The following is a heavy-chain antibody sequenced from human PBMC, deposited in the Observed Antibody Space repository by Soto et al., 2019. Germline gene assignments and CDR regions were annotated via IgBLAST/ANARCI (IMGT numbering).Heavy chain of an antibody. D-gene: IGHD2-21*01. CDR3: ARCKQKVMHCAVDV. CDR1: GFIFSSYG. V-gene: IGHV3-33*01. J-gene: IGHJ6*02. CDR2: INYDGSNK. Sequence: VHLVESGGGAVQPGRSLRVSCEASGFIFSSYGMHWVRQAPGKGLEWVAFINYDGSNKFYGDSVKGRFTISRDNSKNTLYLQMSRLRCEDTAVYYCARCKQKVMHCAVDVWGQGATVTVTS.